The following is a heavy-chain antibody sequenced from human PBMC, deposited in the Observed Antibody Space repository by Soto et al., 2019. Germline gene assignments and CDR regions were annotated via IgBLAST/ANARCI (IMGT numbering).Heavy chain of an antibody. CDR2: LYDTDGT. Sequence: DVHLVESGGGLIQPGGSLRLSCAAFGLTVSGKKYIAWVRQAPGKGLEWVSALYDTDGTYYADSVKGRFTTSGDSSKTIVYLQMNSLGPDDTAVYFCASWHLREHAYDIWGQGTAVTVSS. CDR1: GLTVSGKKY. D-gene: IGHD4-17*01. J-gene: IGHJ3*02. V-gene: IGHV3-53*01. CDR3: ASWHLREHAYDI.